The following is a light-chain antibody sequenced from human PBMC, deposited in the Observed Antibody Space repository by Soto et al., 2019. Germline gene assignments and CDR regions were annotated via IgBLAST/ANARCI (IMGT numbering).Light chain of an antibody. Sequence: DIQMTQSPSSLSASVGDRFTITCRASKNINRYVSWFKHKPGKAPERLIYAASTLQSGVPSRFSGSGSGTDFTLTISSLQPEDFATYYCHQSYTIPFTFGQGTRLEI. CDR3: HQSYTIPFT. CDR1: KNINRY. J-gene: IGKJ5*01. V-gene: IGKV1-39*01. CDR2: AAS.